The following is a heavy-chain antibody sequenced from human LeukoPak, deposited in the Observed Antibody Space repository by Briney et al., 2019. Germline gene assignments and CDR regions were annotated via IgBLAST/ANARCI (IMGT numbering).Heavy chain of an antibody. V-gene: IGHV3-23*01. CDR3: AKDPRRFYEGARVGYYFDY. CDR2: ISGSGGST. CDR1: GFTFSSYA. J-gene: IGHJ4*02. Sequence: PGGSLRLSCAASGFTFSSYAMSWVRQAPGKGLEWVSAISGSGGSTYYADSVKGRFTISGDYSKNTLYLQMNSLRAEDTAVYYCAKDPRRFYEGARVGYYFDYWGQGTLVTVSS. D-gene: IGHD1-26*01.